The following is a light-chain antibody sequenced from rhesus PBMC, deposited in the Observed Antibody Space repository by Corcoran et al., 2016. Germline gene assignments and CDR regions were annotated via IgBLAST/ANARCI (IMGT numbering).Light chain of an antibody. CDR1: QGISRW. V-gene: IGKV1-22*01. CDR2: KAS. J-gene: IGKJ2*01. Sequence: DIQMTQSPSSLSASVGDTVTITCRASQGISRWLAWYQQKPGKAPKLLTEKASSLQSGVPSRCSGTGSGTDFTLTISSLQSEDFATYYCQQYSNSPYSFGQGTKVEIK. CDR3: QQYSNSPYS.